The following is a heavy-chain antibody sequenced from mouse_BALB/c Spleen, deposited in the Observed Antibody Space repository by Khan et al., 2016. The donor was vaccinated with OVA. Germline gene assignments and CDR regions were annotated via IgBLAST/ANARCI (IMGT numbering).Heavy chain of an antibody. Sequence: VQLKESGPGLVKPSQSLSLTCTVTGYSITSDYAWNWIRQFPGNKLEWMGYISYSGSTSYNPSLKSRISITRDTSKNQFFLPLNSVTTEDTATXYCARSIMANWGQGTTLTVSS. J-gene: IGHJ2*01. CDR1: GYSITSDYA. CDR3: ARSIMAN. V-gene: IGHV3-2*02. CDR2: ISYSGST.